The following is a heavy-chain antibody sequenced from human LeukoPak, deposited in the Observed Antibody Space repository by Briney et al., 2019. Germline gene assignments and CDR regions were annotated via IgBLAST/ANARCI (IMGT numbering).Heavy chain of an antibody. D-gene: IGHD3-10*01. CDR2: IYYSGST. Sequence: SETLSLTCTVSGGSISSYYWSWIRQPPGKGLEWIGYIYYSGSTNYNPSLKSRVTIPVDTSKNQFSLKLSSVTAADTAVYYCARDAHPYGSGSYLFDYWGQGTLVTVSS. CDR3: ARDAHPYGSGSYLFDY. CDR1: GGSISSYY. V-gene: IGHV4-59*01. J-gene: IGHJ4*02.